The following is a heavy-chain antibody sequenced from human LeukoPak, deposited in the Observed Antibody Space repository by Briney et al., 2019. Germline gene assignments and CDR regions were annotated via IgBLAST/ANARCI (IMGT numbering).Heavy chain of an antibody. J-gene: IGHJ1*01. Sequence: PGGSLRLSCSASGFSFSDYDMNWVRQAPGKGLEWVPAISGRPIYYGESVKGRFTISRDNAKNSLYLQMDSLGVEDTAVYYCGRAFPPLRTSSAGDLWGQGTLVIVSS. D-gene: IGHD3-16*01. CDR2: ISGRPI. V-gene: IGHV3-69-1*02. CDR1: GFSFSDYD. CDR3: GRAFPPLRTSSAGDL.